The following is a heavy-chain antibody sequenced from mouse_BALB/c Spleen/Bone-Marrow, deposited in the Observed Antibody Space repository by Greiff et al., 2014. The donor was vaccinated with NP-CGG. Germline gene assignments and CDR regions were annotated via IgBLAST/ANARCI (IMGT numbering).Heavy chain of an antibody. CDR1: GFSLTNYG. J-gene: IGHJ4*01. CDR3: ARITTATGAMDY. CDR2: IWADGST. D-gene: IGHD1-2*01. Sequence: QVQLQQSGPGLVAPSQSLSITCTVSGFSLTNYGVHWVRQPPGKGLEWLGVIWADGSTNYNSALMSRLSISKDNSKSQVFFKMNSLQTDDTAMYYCARITTATGAMDYWGQGTSVTASS. V-gene: IGHV2-9*02.